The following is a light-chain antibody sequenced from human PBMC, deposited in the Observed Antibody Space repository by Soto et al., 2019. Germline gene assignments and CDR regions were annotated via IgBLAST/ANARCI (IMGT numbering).Light chain of an antibody. Sequence: VLTQPASLSGSPGPSITISCTGTSSDVGSYNLVSWYQQHPGKAPKLMIYEGSKRPSGVSNRFSGSKSGNTASLTISGLQAEDEADYYCCSYAGSSCYVFGTGTKVTVL. J-gene: IGLJ1*01. CDR1: SSDVGSYNL. CDR3: CSYAGSSCYV. V-gene: IGLV2-23*01. CDR2: EGS.